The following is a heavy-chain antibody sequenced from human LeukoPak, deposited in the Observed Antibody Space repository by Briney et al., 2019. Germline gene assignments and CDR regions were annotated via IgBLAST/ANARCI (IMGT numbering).Heavy chain of an antibody. Sequence: GGSLRLSCAHSGFRLSINSMCWVRQALGKGLEWVSGISRDGDQTYYVDSVEGRFTISRDTSKSTLYLQMDTLRVEDTATYYCAKEEVPNDYWGQGSLVTVSS. D-gene: IGHD2-2*01. CDR1: GFRLSINS. CDR2: ISRDGDQT. V-gene: IGHV3-23*01. CDR3: AKEEVPNDY. J-gene: IGHJ4*02.